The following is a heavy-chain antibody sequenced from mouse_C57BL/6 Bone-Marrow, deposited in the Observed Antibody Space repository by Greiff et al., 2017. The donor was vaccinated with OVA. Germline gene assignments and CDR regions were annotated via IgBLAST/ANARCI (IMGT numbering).Heavy chain of an antibody. J-gene: IGHJ3*01. CDR1: GYTFTSYW. V-gene: IGHV1-7*01. Sequence: QVKLQQSGAELAKPGASVKLSCKASGYTFTSYWMHWVNQRPGQGLEWIGYINPSSGYTKYNQKFKDKAPLTAAKSSSTAYMQLSSLTYEDSAVYYCARKWSGLRRAWFAYWGQGTLVTVSA. CDR2: INPSSGYT. D-gene: IGHD2-4*01. CDR3: ARKWSGLRRAWFAY.